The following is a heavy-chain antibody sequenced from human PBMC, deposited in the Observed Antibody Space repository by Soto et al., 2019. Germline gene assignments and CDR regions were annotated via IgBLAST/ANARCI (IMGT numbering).Heavy chain of an antibody. CDR3: ARHWVTMVQGHLYFDY. CDR2: IYYSGST. V-gene: IGHV4-39*01. D-gene: IGHD3-10*01. Sequence: SETLSLTCTVSGDSISSSSYYWGWIRQPPGKGLEWIGSIYYSGSTYYNPSFKSRVTISVDTSKNQFSLKLSSVTAADTAVYYCARHWVTMVQGHLYFDYWGQGTLVTVSS. CDR1: GDSISSSSYY. J-gene: IGHJ4*02.